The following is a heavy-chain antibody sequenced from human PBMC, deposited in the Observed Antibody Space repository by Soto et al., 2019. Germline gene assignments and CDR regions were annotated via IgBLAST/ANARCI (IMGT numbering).Heavy chain of an antibody. V-gene: IGHV3-30-3*01. CDR1: GFTFSSYA. CDR3: AREAGDIVVVVAATPNLFDP. CDR2: ISYDGSNK. J-gene: IGHJ5*02. Sequence: PGGSLRLSCAASGFTFSSYAMHWVRLAPGKGLEWVAVISYDGSNKYYADSVKGRFTISRDNSKNTLYLQMNSLRAEDTAVYYCAREAGDIVVVVAATPNLFDPWGQGTLVTVSS. D-gene: IGHD2-15*01.